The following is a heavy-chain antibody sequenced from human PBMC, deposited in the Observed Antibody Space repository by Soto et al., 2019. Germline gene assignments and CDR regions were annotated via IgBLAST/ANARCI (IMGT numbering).Heavy chain of an antibody. V-gene: IGHV4-34*01. D-gene: IGHD2-2*01. CDR1: GGSFSGYY. CDR2: INHSGST. J-gene: IGHJ5*02. Sequence: QVQLQQWGAGLLKPSETLSLTCAVYGGSFSGYYWSWIRQPPGKGLEWIGEINHSGSTNYNPSLKIRVTISVDTSKIQFSLKLSSVTAADTAVYYCARGAIVVVPAAKRWFDPWGQGTLVTVSS. CDR3: ARGAIVVVPAAKRWFDP.